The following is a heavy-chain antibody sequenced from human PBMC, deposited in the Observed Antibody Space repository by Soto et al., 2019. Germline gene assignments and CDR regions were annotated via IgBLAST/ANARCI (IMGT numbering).Heavy chain of an antibody. CDR3: TREGMSDYYYYYGMDV. CDR2: IRSRAYGGTT. D-gene: IGHD6-13*01. Sequence: SLSLSCTASGFTFGDYAMSWVRQAPGKGLEWVGFIRSRAYGGTTEYAASVKGRFTISRDDSKSIANLQMNSLKTEDTAVYYCTREGMSDYYYYYGMDVWGQGTTVTVSS. V-gene: IGHV3-49*04. CDR1: GFTFGDYA. J-gene: IGHJ6*02.